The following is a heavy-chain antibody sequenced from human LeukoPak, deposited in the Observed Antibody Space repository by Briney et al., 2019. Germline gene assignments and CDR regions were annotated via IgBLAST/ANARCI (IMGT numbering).Heavy chain of an antibody. CDR2: ISWNSGSI. CDR1: GFHFDDYA. CDR3: AKVSSVGMDV. J-gene: IGHJ6*04. D-gene: IGHD6-19*01. V-gene: IGHV3-9*01. Sequence: PGRSLRLSCAASGFHFDDYAMHWVRQAPGKGLEWVSGISWNSGSIGYADSVKGRFTISRDNAKNSLYLQMNSLRAEDTALYYCAKVSSVGMDVWGKGTTVTVSS.